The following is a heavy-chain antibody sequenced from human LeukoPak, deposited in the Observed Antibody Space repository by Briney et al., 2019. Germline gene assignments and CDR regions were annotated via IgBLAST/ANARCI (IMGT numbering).Heavy chain of an antibody. Sequence: ASVKVSCKASGYTFTCYYMHWVRQAPGQGLEWRGRINPNSGGTNYAQKFQGRVTMTSDTSISTAYMELSRLRSDDTAVYYCARDILTGFDDYWGQGTLVTVSS. D-gene: IGHD3-9*01. CDR3: ARDILTGFDDY. CDR2: INPNSGGT. J-gene: IGHJ4*02. V-gene: IGHV1-2*06. CDR1: GYTFTCYY.